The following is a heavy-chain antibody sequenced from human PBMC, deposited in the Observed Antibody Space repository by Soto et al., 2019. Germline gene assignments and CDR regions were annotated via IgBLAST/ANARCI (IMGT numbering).Heavy chain of an antibody. CDR1: GGSISSSSYY. Sequence: QLQLQESGPGLVKPSETLSLTCTVSGGSISSSSYYWGWIRQPPGKGLEWIGSIYYIGSTYYNPSLKRRVTISVDTSKNQFSLKLSSVTAADTAVYYCARHDIAVAPFDYWGQGTLVTVSS. D-gene: IGHD6-19*01. CDR2: IYYIGST. V-gene: IGHV4-39*01. J-gene: IGHJ4*02. CDR3: ARHDIAVAPFDY.